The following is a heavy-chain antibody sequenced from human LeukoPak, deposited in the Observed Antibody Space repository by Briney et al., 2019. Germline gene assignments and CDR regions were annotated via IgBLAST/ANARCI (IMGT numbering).Heavy chain of an antibody. CDR2: IIPIFGTA. J-gene: IGHJ5*02. Sequence: GASVKVSCKASGYTFTSYGISWVRQAPGQGLEWMGGIIPIFGTANYAQKFQGRVTITTDESTSTAYMELSSLRSEDTAVYYCARGGAVVKFGWFDPWGQGTLVTVSS. CDR1: GYTFTSYG. D-gene: IGHD4-23*01. CDR3: ARGGAVVKFGWFDP. V-gene: IGHV1-69*05.